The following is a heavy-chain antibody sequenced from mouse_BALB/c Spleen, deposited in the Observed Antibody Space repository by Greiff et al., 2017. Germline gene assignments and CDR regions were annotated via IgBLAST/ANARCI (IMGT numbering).Heavy chain of an antibody. CDR1: GFTFSSYA. CDR2: ISSGGST. J-gene: IGHJ1*01. Sequence: EVKLEESGGGLVKPGGSLKLSCAASGFTFSSYAMSWVRQTPEKRLEWVASISSGGSTYYPDSVKGRFTISRDNARNILYLQMSSLRSEDTAMYYCARDYDYDVSYFDVWGAGTTVTVSS. D-gene: IGHD2-4*01. V-gene: IGHV5-6-5*01. CDR3: ARDYDYDVSYFDV.